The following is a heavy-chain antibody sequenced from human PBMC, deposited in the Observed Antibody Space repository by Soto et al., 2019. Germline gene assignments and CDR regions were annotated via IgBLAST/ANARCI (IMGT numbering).Heavy chain of an antibody. J-gene: IGHJ6*02. CDR2: IYYSGST. CDR3: ARVRYGMDV. Sequence: SETLSLTCTVSGGSISIYYWSWIRQPPGKGLEWIGYIYYSGSTNYNPSLKSRVTISVDTSKNQFSLKLNSVTAADTAVYYCARVRYGMDVRGQGTTVTVSS. V-gene: IGHV4-59*01. CDR1: GGSISIYY.